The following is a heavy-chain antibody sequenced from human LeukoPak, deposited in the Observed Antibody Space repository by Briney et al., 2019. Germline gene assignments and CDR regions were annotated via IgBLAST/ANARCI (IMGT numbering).Heavy chain of an antibody. J-gene: IGHJ4*02. Sequence: GGSLRLSCVASGFTFSNYAMSWVRQAPGKGLEWVSAISGSGGSTNYADSVKGRFTISRDKSKNTPFLQMNSLRAEDTAVYFCAKASSGWSPFDYWGQGPRSPSPQ. CDR2: ISGSGGST. V-gene: IGHV3-23*01. CDR1: GFTFSNYA. CDR3: AKASSGWSPFDY. D-gene: IGHD6-19*01.